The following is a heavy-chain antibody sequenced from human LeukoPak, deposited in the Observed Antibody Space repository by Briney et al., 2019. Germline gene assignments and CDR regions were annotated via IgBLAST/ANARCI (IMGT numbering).Heavy chain of an antibody. V-gene: IGHV1-69*04. CDR1: GGTFSSYA. D-gene: IGHD2-15*01. J-gene: IGHJ3*02. Sequence: ASVKVSCKASGGTFSSYAISWVRQAPGQGLEWMGRIIPILGIANYAQKFQGRVTITADKSTSTAYMELSSLRSEVTAVYYCAREEVVPDAFDIWGQGTMVTVSS. CDR2: IIPILGIA. CDR3: AREEVVPDAFDI.